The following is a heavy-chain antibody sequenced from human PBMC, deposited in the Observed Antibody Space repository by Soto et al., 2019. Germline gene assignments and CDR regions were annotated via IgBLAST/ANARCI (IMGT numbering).Heavy chain of an antibody. V-gene: IGHV3-7*03. CDR1: GFTFSSYW. J-gene: IGHJ4*02. D-gene: IGHD3-3*01. Sequence: EVQLVESGGGLVQPGGSLRLSCAASGFTFSSYWMSWVRQAPGKGLEWVANIKQDGSEKYYVDSVKGRFTISRDNAKNSLYLQMNSLRAEDTAVYYCARGAELRFLEWLFDYWGQGTLVTVSS. CDR2: IKQDGSEK. CDR3: ARGAELRFLEWLFDY.